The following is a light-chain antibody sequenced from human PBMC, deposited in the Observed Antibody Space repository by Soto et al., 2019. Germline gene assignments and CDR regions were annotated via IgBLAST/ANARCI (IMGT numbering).Light chain of an antibody. J-gene: IGLJ1*01. V-gene: IGLV1-44*01. CDR3: AAWDDSLNAYV. CDR1: SSNIGSNT. Sequence: QSVLTQPPSASGTPGQRVTISCSGSSSNIGSNTVNWYQQLPGTAPKVLIYRNNQRPSGVPDRVSGSKSGTSASLAISGLQSEYEADYYCAAWDDSLNAYVFGTGTKVTVL. CDR2: RNN.